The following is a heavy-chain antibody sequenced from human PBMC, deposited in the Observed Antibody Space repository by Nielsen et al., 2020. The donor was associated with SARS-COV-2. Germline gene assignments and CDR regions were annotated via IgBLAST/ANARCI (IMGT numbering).Heavy chain of an antibody. CDR1: GFTFSSYA. CDR3: ARVSEQWLVQGDYFDY. J-gene: IGHJ4*02. Sequence: GGSLRLSCAASGFTFSSYAMSWVRQTPGKGLEWVSAISGSDGSTYYADSVKGRFTISRDNAKNSLYLQMNSLRAEDTAVYYCARVSEQWLVQGDYFDYWGQGTLVTVSS. V-gene: IGHV3-23*01. D-gene: IGHD6-19*01. CDR2: ISGSDGST.